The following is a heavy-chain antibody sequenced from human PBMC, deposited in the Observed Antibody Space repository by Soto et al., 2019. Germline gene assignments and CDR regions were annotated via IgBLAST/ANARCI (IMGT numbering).Heavy chain of an antibody. CDR3: AQDRGWGVVSPSHDY. CDR1: GFTFRNFV. J-gene: IGHJ4*02. Sequence: EVQLLESGGGMVQPGGSLRVSCAASGFTFRNFVMSWVRQAPGKGLEWVSAIRGTGGETFYADSVKGRFTISRDNSKNTLYLQMNRLRDEDKALYFCAQDRGWGVVSPSHDYWGQGTLVTVSS. D-gene: IGHD2-21*01. CDR2: IRGTGGET. V-gene: IGHV3-23*01.